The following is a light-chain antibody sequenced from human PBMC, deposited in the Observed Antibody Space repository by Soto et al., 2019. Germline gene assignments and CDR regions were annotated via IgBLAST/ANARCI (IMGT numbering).Light chain of an antibody. CDR2: DAS. CDR3: QHYDNTPPSVT. V-gene: IGKV3-20*01. CDR1: QSVSSY. J-gene: IGKJ3*01. Sequence: EIVLTQSPATLSLSPGERATLSCRASQSVSSYLAWYQQKPGQAPRLFIYDASSRATGVPARFSGSGSGTDFTLTISRLEPEDFAVYYCQHYDNTPPSVTFGPGTKVDTK.